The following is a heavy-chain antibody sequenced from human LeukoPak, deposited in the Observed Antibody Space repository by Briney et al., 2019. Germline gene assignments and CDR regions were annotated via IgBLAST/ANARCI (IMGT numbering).Heavy chain of an antibody. CDR1: GGSISSSSYY. Sequence: SETLSLTCTVSGGSISSSSYYWGWIRQPLGKGLEWIGSIYYSGSSYYNPSLKSRVTISVDTSKNQFSLKLSSVTAADTAVYYCARSYRSSLYYFDYWGQGTLVTVSS. CDR2: IYYSGSS. V-gene: IGHV4-39*07. J-gene: IGHJ4*02. CDR3: ARSYRSSLYYFDY. D-gene: IGHD6-13*01.